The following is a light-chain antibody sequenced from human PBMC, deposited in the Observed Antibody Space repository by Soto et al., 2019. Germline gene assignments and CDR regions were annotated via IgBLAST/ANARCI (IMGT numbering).Light chain of an antibody. CDR3: QQRSNWPPYT. V-gene: IGKV3-11*01. CDR2: DAS. CDR1: QSVSSY. J-gene: IGKJ2*01. Sequence: EIVLTQSPATLSLSPGERATLSCRASQSVSSYLAWYQQNPGQAPRLLIYDASNRATGIPARFSGSGSVKDFTLTISRLEPEDFAVYYCQQRSNWPPYTFGQGTKLEIK.